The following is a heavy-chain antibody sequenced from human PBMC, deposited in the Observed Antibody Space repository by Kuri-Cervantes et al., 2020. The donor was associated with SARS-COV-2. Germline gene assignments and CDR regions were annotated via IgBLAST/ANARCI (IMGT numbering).Heavy chain of an antibody. J-gene: IGHJ6*02. D-gene: IGHD6-13*01. CDR1: GFTVSSNY. CDR2: ISGGGDSP. V-gene: IGHV3-11*01. Sequence: GGSLRLSCAASGFTVSSNYMSWVRQAPGKGLEWVSAISGGGDSPDYADSVKGRFTISRDNAKNSLYLQMNSLRAEDTAVYYCAREGVRAAAGIYYYYGMDVWGQGTTVTVSS. CDR3: AREGVRAAAGIYYYYGMDV.